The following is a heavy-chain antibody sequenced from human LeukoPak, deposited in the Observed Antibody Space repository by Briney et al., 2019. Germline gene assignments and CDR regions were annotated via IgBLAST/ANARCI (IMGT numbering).Heavy chain of an antibody. J-gene: IGHJ3*02. CDR3: ARRDYGGNLPYAFDI. CDR2: ISYSGTT. D-gene: IGHD4-23*01. V-gene: IGHV4-59*08. Sequence: SETLSLTCIVSGGSISGYNWGWIRQPPGKGLEWIGYISYSGTTNYNPSLKSRVTMSADKSKNQFSLRLRSVTAADTAVYYCARRDYGGNLPYAFDIWGQGTLVTVSS. CDR1: GGSISGYN.